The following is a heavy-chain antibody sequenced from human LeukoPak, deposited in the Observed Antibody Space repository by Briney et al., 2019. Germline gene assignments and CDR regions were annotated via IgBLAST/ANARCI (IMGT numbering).Heavy chain of an antibody. V-gene: IGHV3-15*01. CDR3: TTEGDCSSTSCYPPGGFDP. D-gene: IGHD2-2*01. CDR2: IKSKTDGWTT. J-gene: IGHJ5*02. CDR1: GFTFSNAW. Sequence: GGSLRLSCAASGFTFSNAWMSWVRQAPGKGLEWVGRIKSKTDGWTTDYAAPVKGRFTISRDDSKNTLYLQMNSLKTEDTAVYYCTTEGDCSSTSCYPPGGFDPWGQGTLVTVSS.